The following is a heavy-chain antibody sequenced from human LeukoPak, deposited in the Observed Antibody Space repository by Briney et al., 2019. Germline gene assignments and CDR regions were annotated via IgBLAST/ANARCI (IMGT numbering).Heavy chain of an antibody. Sequence: PSETLSLTCTVSGGSISSYYWSWIRQPAGKGLEWIGRIYTSGSTNYNPSLKSRVTMSVDTSKNQFSLKLSSVTAADTAVYYCARDRTGYSSSWGKGDYYYYYMDVWGKGTTVTVSS. D-gene: IGHD6-6*01. CDR2: IYTSGST. CDR3: ARDRTGYSSSWGKGDYYYYYMDV. J-gene: IGHJ6*03. V-gene: IGHV4-4*07. CDR1: GGSISSYY.